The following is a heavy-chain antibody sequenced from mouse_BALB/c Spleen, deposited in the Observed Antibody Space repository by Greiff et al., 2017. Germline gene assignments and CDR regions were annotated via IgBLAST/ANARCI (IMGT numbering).Heavy chain of an antibody. CDR3: TAYYGTSMDY. Sequence: QVQLQQPGAELVRPGASVKLSCKASGYTFTSYWINWVKQRPGQGLEWIGNIYPSDSYTNYNQKFKDKATLTVDKSSSTAYMQLSSPTSEDSAVYYCTAYYGTSMDYWGQGTSVTVSS. CDR2: IYPSDSYT. V-gene: IGHV1-69*02. J-gene: IGHJ4*01. D-gene: IGHD2-10*01. CDR1: GYTFTSYW.